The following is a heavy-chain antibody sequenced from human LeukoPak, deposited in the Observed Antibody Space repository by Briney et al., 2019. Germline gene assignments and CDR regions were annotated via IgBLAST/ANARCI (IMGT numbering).Heavy chain of an antibody. D-gene: IGHD2-2*01. Sequence: SETLSLTCTVSGGSISSGSYYWSWIRQPAGKGLEWIGRIYTSGSTNYNPSLKSRVTISVDTSKNQFSLKLSSVTAADTAVYYCAREDIVVVPAAETTKTDNCGQGTLVTVSS. CDR1: GGSISSGSYY. V-gene: IGHV4-61*02. CDR2: IYTSGST. J-gene: IGHJ4*02. CDR3: AREDIVVVPAAETTKTDN.